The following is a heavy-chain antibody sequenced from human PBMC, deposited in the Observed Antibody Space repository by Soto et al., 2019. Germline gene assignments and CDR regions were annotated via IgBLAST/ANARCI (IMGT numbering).Heavy chain of an antibody. CDR3: ARKVGVAATMAFDI. CDR1: GDSISNYY. D-gene: IGHD2-15*01. J-gene: IGHJ3*02. Sequence: SETLSLTCTVSGDSISNYYWSWIRQPPGKGLEWIGYIYYSGSTNYNPSLKIRVTISVDTSKNQFSLKLSSVTAADTAVYYCARKVGVAATMAFDIWGQGTMVTVSS. CDR2: IYYSGST. V-gene: IGHV4-59*08.